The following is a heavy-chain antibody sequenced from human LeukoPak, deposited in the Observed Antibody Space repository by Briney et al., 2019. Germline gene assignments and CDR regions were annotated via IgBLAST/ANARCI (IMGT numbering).Heavy chain of an antibody. CDR1: GGSFSGYY. CDR3: ARGRYDILTGYLPKRDFDY. CDR2: INHSGST. J-gene: IGHJ4*02. D-gene: IGHD3-9*01. V-gene: IGHV4-34*01. Sequence: SETLSPTCAVYGGSFSGYYWSWIRQPPGKGLEWIGEINHSGSTNYNPSLKSRVTISVDTSKNQFSLKLSSVTAADTAVYYCARGRYDILTGYLPKRDFDYWGQGTLVTVSS.